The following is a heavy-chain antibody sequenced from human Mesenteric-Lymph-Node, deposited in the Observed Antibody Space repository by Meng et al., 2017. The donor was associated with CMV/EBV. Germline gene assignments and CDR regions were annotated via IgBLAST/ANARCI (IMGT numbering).Heavy chain of an antibody. J-gene: IGHJ6*02. CDR2: VWFDGSIT. CDR3: ARTARRSSDIISYYYYGMDV. V-gene: IGHV3-33*01. D-gene: IGHD3-22*01. Sequence: GESLKISCAAAGLSSGLSFSGYGMHWVRQAPNKGLEWVAFVWFDGSITYYADSVKGRFTISRDNAKNSLYLQMNSLRVEDTAVYYCARTARRSSDIISYYYYGMDVWGQGTTVTVSS. CDR1: GLSFSGYG.